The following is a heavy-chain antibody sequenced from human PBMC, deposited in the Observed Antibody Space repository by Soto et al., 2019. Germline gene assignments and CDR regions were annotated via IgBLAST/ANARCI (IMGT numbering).Heavy chain of an antibody. CDR2: ISSNGGST. D-gene: IGHD3-22*01. Sequence: GGSLRLSCSASGFTFSSYAMHWVRQAPGRGLEYVSAISSNGGSTYYADSVKGRFTISRDNSKNTLYLQMSSLRAEDTAVYYCVKDSTYDYYDSSGTPGQSYYYYGMDVWGQGTTVTVSS. CDR3: VKDSTYDYYDSSGTPGQSYYYYGMDV. CDR1: GFTFSSYA. V-gene: IGHV3-64D*06. J-gene: IGHJ6*02.